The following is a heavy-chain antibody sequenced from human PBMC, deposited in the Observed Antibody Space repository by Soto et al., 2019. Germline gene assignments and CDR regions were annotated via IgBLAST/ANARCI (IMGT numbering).Heavy chain of an antibody. J-gene: IGHJ6*02. CDR1: GYSFTSYW. V-gene: IGHV5-51*01. CDR3: ARDPSVVAAAGIYYYYYGMDV. D-gene: IGHD6-13*01. Sequence: PGESLKISCKGSGYSFTSYWIGWVRQMPGKGLEWVGIIYPGDSDTRYSPSFQGQVTISADKSISTAYLQWSSLKASDTAMYYCARDPSVVAAAGIYYYYYGMDVWGQGTTVTVSS. CDR2: IYPGDSDT.